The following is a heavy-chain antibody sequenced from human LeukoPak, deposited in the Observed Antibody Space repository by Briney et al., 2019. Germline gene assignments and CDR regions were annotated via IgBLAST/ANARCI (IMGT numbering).Heavy chain of an antibody. CDR3: ARSSNNWFDP. J-gene: IGHJ5*02. Sequence: SETLSLTCAVSGYPINSNYFWGLIRQSPGKGLEWIGSFYHSASTYYNPSLKSRVSVSVDTSKNQFSLKLSSVTAADAAVYYCARSSNNWFDPWGQGTLVTVSS. V-gene: IGHV4-38-2*01. CDR2: FYHSAST. CDR1: GYPINSNYF.